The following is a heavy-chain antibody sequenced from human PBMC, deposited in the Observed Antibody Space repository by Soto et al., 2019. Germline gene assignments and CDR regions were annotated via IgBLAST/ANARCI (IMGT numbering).Heavy chain of an antibody. J-gene: IGHJ4*02. D-gene: IGHD3-22*01. CDR3: EILVYDSRLNYLYFDH. V-gene: IGHV4-4*03. Sequence: PPETLSLTRAVSGVSISSVNWRSWVRQPRGKGLAWTAEVYNDGIVNYHPSLESRATISVHRSKNQFSLRLSSVTAADTGKYYWEILVYDSRLNYLYFDHWGQGTLVTVSS. CDR1: GVSISSVNW. CDR2: VYNDGIV.